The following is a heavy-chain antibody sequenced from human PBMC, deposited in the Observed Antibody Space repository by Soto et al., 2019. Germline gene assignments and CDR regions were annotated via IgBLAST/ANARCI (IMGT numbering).Heavy chain of an antibody. CDR1: GYTFTSYD. Sequence: QVQLVQSGAEVKKPGASVKVSCKASGYTFTSYDINWVRQATGQGLDWMGRMNPNSGKTGYSQKFQGRVTMTRNSAISTAYMELSSLSSEATAVYYCARGPSGSDAFDIWGQGTMVTVSS. D-gene: IGHD3-10*01. V-gene: IGHV1-8*01. J-gene: IGHJ3*02. CDR3: ARGPSGSDAFDI. CDR2: MNPNSGKT.